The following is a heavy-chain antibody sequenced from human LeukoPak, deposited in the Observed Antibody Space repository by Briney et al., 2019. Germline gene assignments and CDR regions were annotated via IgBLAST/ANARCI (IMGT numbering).Heavy chain of an antibody. CDR1: GFTFSSYR. J-gene: IGHJ4*02. CDR2: ISGSGGST. Sequence: GGSLRLSCAASGFTFSSYRMSWVRQAPGKGLEWVSAISGSGGSTYYADSVKGRFTISRDNSKNTLYLQMNSLRAEDTAVYYCARDYYDSSGIFDYWGQGTLVTVSS. D-gene: IGHD3-22*01. V-gene: IGHV3-23*01. CDR3: ARDYYDSSGIFDY.